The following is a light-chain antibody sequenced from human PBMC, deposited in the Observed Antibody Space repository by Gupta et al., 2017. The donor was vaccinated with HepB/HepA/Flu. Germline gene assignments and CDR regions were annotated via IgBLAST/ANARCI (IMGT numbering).Light chain of an antibody. V-gene: IGKV3-11*01. CDR3: QQRNDWPPGGKA. CDR1: HNVYTY. CDR2: NAY. J-gene: IGKJ4*01. Sequence: TLSLSPREEATLSCRASHNVYTYLAWFQQRLGQAPRLLIYNAYTRAAGIPARFGGSGSGTDFTLTISSLEPEDFAVYYCQQRNDWPPGGKAFGGGTKVEIK.